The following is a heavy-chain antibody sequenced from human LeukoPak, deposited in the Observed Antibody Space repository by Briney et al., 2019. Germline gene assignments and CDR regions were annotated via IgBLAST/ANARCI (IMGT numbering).Heavy chain of an antibody. V-gene: IGHV3-53*01. J-gene: IGHJ3*02. D-gene: IGHD3-22*01. CDR1: GFIVSGKY. CDR3: AREGSFDSSGYNDALDI. Sequence: GGSLRLSCAASGFIVSGKYMSWVRQAPGKGLEWVSVIRSGGRTSYADSVKDRFTISRDNSKNTLYLQMNSLSAEDTAVYYCAREGSFDSSGYNDALDIWGQGTMVTVSA. CDR2: IRSGGRT.